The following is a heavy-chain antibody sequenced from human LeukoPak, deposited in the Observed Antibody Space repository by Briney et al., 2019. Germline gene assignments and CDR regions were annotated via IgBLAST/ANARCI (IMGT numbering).Heavy chain of an antibody. CDR3: ARAGNYDILSLHY. J-gene: IGHJ4*02. D-gene: IGHD3-9*01. V-gene: IGHV3-53*04. Sequence: GGSLRLSCAASGFTVSRNYMSWVRQAPGKGLEWVSVIYSGGSTYYADSVKGRFTISRHNSKNTLYLQMNSLRAEDTAVYYCARAGNYDILSLHYWGQGTLVTVSS. CDR1: GFTVSRNY. CDR2: IYSGGST.